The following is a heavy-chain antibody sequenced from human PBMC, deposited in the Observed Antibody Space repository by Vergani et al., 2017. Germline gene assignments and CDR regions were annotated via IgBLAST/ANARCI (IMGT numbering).Heavy chain of an antibody. CDR2: INNDGHT. CDR1: GESFSSFY. D-gene: IGHD3-10*01. Sequence: QVQLQQWGAGVVKPSGTLSLTFAVFGESFSSFYWSWIRQPPGKGLEWIGEINNDGHTHYNPSLESRVTVSRDTAKNQFSLNLMSVTAADTAMYYCAVRPRVNLVGGEIVTKRTFDYWSQGGLVTVSS. V-gene: IGHV4-34*02. J-gene: IGHJ4*02. CDR3: AVRPRVNLVGGEIVTKRTFDY.